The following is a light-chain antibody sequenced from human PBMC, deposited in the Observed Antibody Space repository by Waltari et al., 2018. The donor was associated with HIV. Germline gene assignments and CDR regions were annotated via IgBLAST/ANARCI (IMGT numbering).Light chain of an antibody. Sequence: DIVMTQSPDSLAVSLGERATINCKSSQSVLYSSNNKNYLAWYQQKQGQPTKLLIYWASTRESVVPDRFSGSGSGTEFTLTISSLQAEDVAVYYCQQYYSTLLTFGGGTKVEIK. CDR3: QQYYSTLLT. J-gene: IGKJ4*01. V-gene: IGKV4-1*01. CDR2: WAS. CDR1: QSVLYSSNNKNY.